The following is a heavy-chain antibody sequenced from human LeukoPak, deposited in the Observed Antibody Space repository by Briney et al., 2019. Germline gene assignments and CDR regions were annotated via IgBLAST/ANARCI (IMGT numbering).Heavy chain of an antibody. CDR1: GGSISSYY. D-gene: IGHD3-10*01. Sequence: SETLSLTCTVSGGSISSYYWSWIRQPAGKGLEWIGRIYTSGSTNYNPSLKSRVTMSVDTSKNQFSLKLSSVTAADTAVYFCASEGLWFGELSRFDPWGQGTLVTVSS. CDR3: ASEGLWFGELSRFDP. CDR2: IYTSGST. V-gene: IGHV4-4*07. J-gene: IGHJ5*02.